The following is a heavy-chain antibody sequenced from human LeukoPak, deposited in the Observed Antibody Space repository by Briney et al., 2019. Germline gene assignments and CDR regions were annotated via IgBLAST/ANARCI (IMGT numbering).Heavy chain of an antibody. Sequence: PGGSLRLPCAASGLTFSSHSMNWVRQAPGRGLEWVSSISSSSSYIYYADSVKGRFTISRDNAKNSLYLPMDSVRAEDTAVYYCAGDLRDNYMDVWGKGTTVTVSS. J-gene: IGHJ6*03. V-gene: IGHV3-21*01. D-gene: IGHD3-16*01. CDR2: ISSSSSYI. CDR3: AGDLRDNYMDV. CDR1: GLTFSSHS.